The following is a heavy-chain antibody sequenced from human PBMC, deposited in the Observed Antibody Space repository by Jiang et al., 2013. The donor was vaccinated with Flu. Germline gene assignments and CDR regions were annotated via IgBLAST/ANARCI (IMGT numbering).Heavy chain of an antibody. V-gene: IGHV4-61*02. CDR3: ARGSGNYGSYGMDV. J-gene: IGHJ6*02. CDR2: IYPTGRT. CDR1: GASITSGSFY. D-gene: IGHD1-26*01. Sequence: PGLVKPSRTLSLTCTVSGASITSGSFYWSWIRQPAGKGLEWIGRIYPTGRTSYNPSLKSRIIISMDASKNQLSLKLSSVTAAGTAIYYCARGSGNYGSYGMDVWGQGTTVTVSS.